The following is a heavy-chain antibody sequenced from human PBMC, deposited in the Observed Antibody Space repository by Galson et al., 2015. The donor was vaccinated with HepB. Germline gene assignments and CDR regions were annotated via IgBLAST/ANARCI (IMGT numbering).Heavy chain of an antibody. Sequence: SVKVSCKASGGTFSSYAISWVRQAPGQGLEWMGGIIPIFGTANYAQKFQGRVTITADESTSTAYMELSSLRSEDTAVYYCAKPVGATIEEAAFDIWGQGTMVTVSS. CDR2: IIPIFGTA. CDR1: GGTFSSYA. D-gene: IGHD1-26*01. CDR3: AKPVGATIEEAAFDI. J-gene: IGHJ3*02. V-gene: IGHV1-69*13.